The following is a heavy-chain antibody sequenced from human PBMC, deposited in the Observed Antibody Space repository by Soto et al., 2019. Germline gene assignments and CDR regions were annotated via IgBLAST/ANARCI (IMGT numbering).Heavy chain of an antibody. CDR2: MYYRGSS. CDR3: ARGGYCDGSACRGAFYYCKYGMDV. V-gene: IGHV4-59*01. CDR1: GGSLSYYY. J-gene: IGHJ6*01. Sequence: SETLSLTCTVSGGSLSYYYWSWIRQPAGKGLEWIGYMYYRGSSNYSPSLNSRVTISVDTSKNQFSLKLTSVPAADTAVYHCARGGYCDGSACRGAFYYCKYGMDVGGQGTTVTVSS. D-gene: IGHD2-21*01.